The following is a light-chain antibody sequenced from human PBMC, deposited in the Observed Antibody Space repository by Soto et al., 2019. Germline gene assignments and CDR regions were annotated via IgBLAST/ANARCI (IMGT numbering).Light chain of an antibody. CDR3: QQSYNIPRAT. CDR1: QSISIY. V-gene: IGKV1-39*01. Sequence: DIQMTQSPSSLSASVGDRVTITCRASQSISIYLNWYQQKPGKAPKVLIYAASSLQSGVPPRYSGSGSVTDFTLTISSLQPEDFATYFCQQSYNIPRATFGQGTQVEIK. CDR2: AAS. J-gene: IGKJ1*01.